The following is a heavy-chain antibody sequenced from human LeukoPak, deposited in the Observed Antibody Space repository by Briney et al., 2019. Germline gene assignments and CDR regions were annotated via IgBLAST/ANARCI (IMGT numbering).Heavy chain of an antibody. CDR2: IKEDGSQK. Sequence: PGGSLRLSCAAAGFTFSSFWMTWVRQAPGKGLEWVANIKEDGSQKYYVDSVKGRFTISRDNAKNSLFLRTNSLRADDTAVYYCARDSGWFRFDYWGQGTLVTVSS. D-gene: IGHD6-13*01. V-gene: IGHV3-7*03. CDR3: ARDSGWFRFDY. CDR1: GFTFSSFW. J-gene: IGHJ4*02.